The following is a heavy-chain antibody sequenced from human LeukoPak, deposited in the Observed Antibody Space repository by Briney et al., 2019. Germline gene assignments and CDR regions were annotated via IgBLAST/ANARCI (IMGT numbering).Heavy chain of an antibody. CDR2: IIPIFGTA. CDR1: GYIFTSYG. Sequence: SVKVSCKASGYIFTSYGISWVRQAPGQGLEWMGGIIPIFGTANYAQKFQGRVTITADESTSTAYMELSSLRSEDTAVYYCAPVGARRWFDPWGQGTLVTVSS. D-gene: IGHD1-26*01. J-gene: IGHJ5*02. V-gene: IGHV1-69*13. CDR3: APVGARRWFDP.